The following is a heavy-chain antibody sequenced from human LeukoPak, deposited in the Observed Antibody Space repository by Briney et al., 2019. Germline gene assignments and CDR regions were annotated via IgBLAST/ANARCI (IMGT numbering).Heavy chain of an antibody. CDR2: ISDSSSAI. J-gene: IGHJ4*02. CDR1: GFTFSIYS. D-gene: IGHD3-10*01. Sequence: QPGGSLRLSCAASGFTFSIYSMTWVRQTPGKGPEWVSYISDSSSAIYYADSVEGRFTISRDNSKNTLYLQMNSLRAEDTAVYYCARVITMVRGVIILAYYFDYWGQGTLVTVSS. V-gene: IGHV3-48*01. CDR3: ARVITMVRGVIILAYYFDY.